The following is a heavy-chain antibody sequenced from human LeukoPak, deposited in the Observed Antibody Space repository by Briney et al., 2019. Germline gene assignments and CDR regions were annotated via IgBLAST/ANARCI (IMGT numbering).Heavy chain of an antibody. J-gene: IGHJ4*02. CDR2: INENGRTT. Sequence: PGGSLRLSCAASGFTFSSYWMHWVRQAPGKGLVWVSCINENGRTTSYADSVKGRFTISRDNAKNTVYLQMTSLRAEDTAIYYCARDLTMLGTPGDDFDYWGQGSLVTVSS. CDR3: ARDLTMLGTPGDDFDY. D-gene: IGHD3-3*01. CDR1: GFTFSSYW. V-gene: IGHV3-74*01.